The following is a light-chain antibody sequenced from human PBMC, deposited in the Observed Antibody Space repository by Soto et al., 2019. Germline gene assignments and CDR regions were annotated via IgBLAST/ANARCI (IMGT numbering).Light chain of an antibody. V-gene: IGLV2-14*01. CDR1: SSDVGGYNY. Sequence: QSALTQPASVSESPGQSITISCTGTSSDVGGYNYVSWYQQHPGKAPKLIIYDVSNRPSGVSNRFSGSKSGNTASLTISGLQAEDEADYYCSSYTSSSTRVVFGGGTKLTVL. CDR3: SSYTSSSTRVV. CDR2: DVS. J-gene: IGLJ2*01.